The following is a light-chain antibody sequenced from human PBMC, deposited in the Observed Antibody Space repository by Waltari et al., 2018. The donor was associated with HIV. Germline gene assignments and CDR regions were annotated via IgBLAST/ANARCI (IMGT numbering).Light chain of an antibody. J-gene: IGKJ4*01. CDR1: QSISMH. Sequence: DIQMTQSPSSLSASVGDRVTITCRASQSISMHLNWYQQKAGKVPKLLIYAASSLQSGVPSRFSGSGYVTDFTLTISSLQPEDFATYYCQQSYSTPLTFGGGTKVEIK. V-gene: IGKV1-39*01. CDR3: QQSYSTPLT. CDR2: AAS.